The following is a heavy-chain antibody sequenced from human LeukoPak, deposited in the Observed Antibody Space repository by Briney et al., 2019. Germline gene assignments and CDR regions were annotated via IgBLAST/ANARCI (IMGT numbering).Heavy chain of an antibody. Sequence: PGGSLRLSCAASGFTFSSYGMSWVRRAPGKGPEWVSGISGSGGNTYYADSVKGRFTISRDNSQNTLYLQMNTLRAEDTAVHYCAKVVRGYHFEYWGQGTLVTVSS. CDR1: GFTFSSYG. CDR2: ISGSGGNT. J-gene: IGHJ4*02. V-gene: IGHV3-23*01. CDR3: AKVVRGYHFEY. D-gene: IGHD2-2*01.